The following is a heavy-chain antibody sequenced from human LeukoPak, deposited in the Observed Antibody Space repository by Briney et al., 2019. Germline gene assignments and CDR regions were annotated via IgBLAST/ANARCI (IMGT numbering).Heavy chain of an antibody. CDR1: GFTFSSYA. J-gene: IGHJ5*02. D-gene: IGHD2-21*01. V-gene: IGHV3-30-3*01. Sequence: GGSLRLSCAAPGFTFSSYAMHWVRQAPAKGLEWVAVISYDGSNKYYADSVKGRFTISRDNSKNTLYLQMNSLRAEDTAVYYCARDSSSGGELSRFDPWDQGTLVTVSS. CDR2: ISYDGSNK. CDR3: ARDSSSGGELSRFDP.